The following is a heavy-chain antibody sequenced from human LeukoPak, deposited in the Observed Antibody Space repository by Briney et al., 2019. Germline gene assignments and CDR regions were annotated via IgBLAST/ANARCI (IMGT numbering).Heavy chain of an antibody. CDR1: GYNFTSYG. J-gene: IGHJ4*02. CDR2: IIPIFGTA. Sequence: SVKVSCKASGYNFTSYGISWVRQAPGQGLEWMGGIIPIFGTANYAQKFQGRVTITADESTSTAYMELSSLRSEDTAVYYCARVSGYYGSGEYFDYWGQGTLVTVSS. CDR3: ARVSGYYGSGEYFDY. V-gene: IGHV1-69*13. D-gene: IGHD3-10*01.